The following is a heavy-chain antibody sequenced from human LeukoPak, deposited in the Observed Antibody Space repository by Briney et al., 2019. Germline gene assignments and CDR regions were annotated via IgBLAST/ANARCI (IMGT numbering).Heavy chain of an antibody. V-gene: IGHV3-23*01. D-gene: IGHD6-19*01. Sequence: GGSLRLSCAASGFTFSSYAMSWVRQAPGKGLEWVSAISGSGGSTYYADSVKGRFTISSDNSKNTLYLQMNSLRAEDTAVYYCAKDQRGTYSSGLTYFDYWGQGTLVTVSS. CDR1: GFTFSSYA. CDR3: AKDQRGTYSSGLTYFDY. J-gene: IGHJ4*02. CDR2: ISGSGGST.